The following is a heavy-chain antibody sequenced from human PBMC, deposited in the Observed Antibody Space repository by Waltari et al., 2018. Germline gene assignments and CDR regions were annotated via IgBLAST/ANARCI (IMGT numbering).Heavy chain of an antibody. J-gene: IGHJ4*02. D-gene: IGHD2-15*01. CDR2: IIPSFGTA. CDR3: AREPLYCSGGSCYSVYFDY. V-gene: IGHV1-69*05. CDR1: GGTFSSYA. Sequence: QVQLVQSGAEVKKPGSSVKVSCKASGGTFSSYAISWVRQAPGQGLEWMGGIIPSFGTANYAQKVQGRVTITTDESTSTAYMVLCSLRSEDTAVYYCAREPLYCSGGSCYSVYFDYWGQGTLVTVSS.